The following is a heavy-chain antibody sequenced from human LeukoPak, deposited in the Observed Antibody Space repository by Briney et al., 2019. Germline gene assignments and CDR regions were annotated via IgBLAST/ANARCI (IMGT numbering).Heavy chain of an antibody. D-gene: IGHD1-14*01. CDR1: GLTFRNYW. CDR2: IKQDGSDK. CDR3: ATFSGAHHKTFDS. V-gene: IGHV3-7*01. J-gene: IGHJ4*02. Sequence: PGGSLRLSCAASGLTFRNYWMSWVRQAPGNVLEWVANIKQDGSDKFYVDSVNGRFTISRDNAKNSLYLQMNTLRAEDTAIYYCATFSGAHHKTFDSWGQGTLVTVSS.